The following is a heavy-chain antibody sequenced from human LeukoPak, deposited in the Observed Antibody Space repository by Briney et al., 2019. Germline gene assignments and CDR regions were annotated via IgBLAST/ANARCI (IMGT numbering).Heavy chain of an antibody. Sequence: PGGSLRLSCAASGFTFSNYAMSWVRQAPGKGLEWVSAISGSGSSTYHADSVKGRFTISRDNSKNTLYLQMNRLRAEDTAVYYCANYGSGSYYLLLDYWGQGTLVTVSS. CDR1: GFTFSNYA. V-gene: IGHV3-23*01. CDR3: ANYGSGSYYLLLDY. D-gene: IGHD3-10*01. CDR2: ISGSGSST. J-gene: IGHJ4*02.